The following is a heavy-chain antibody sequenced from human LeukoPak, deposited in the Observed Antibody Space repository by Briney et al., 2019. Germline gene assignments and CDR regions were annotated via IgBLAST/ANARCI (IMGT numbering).Heavy chain of an antibody. CDR2: IRDVGSAE. CDR3: AKDTNYSFDY. D-gene: IGHD4/OR15-4a*01. J-gene: IGHJ4*02. Sequence: GGSLRLSCAASGFTFSSYSMNWVRQAPGKGLEWVAFIRDVGSAEYSSESVKGRFTISRDISKNTLYLQINSLRVEDTAVYYCAKDTNYSFDYWGQGIPVTVSS. V-gene: IGHV3-30*02. CDR1: GFTFSSYS.